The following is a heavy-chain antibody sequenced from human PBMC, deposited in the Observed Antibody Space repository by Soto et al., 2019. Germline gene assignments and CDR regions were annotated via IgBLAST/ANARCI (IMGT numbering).Heavy chain of an antibody. CDR3: DRSRLRYCSGGRCPNWDYGMDV. Sequence: QLQLQESGSGLVKPSQTLSLTCAVSGGSISSGGYSWSWIRQPPGKGLEWIGYIYHSGSTYYKPSLKRRVTISVDRSKNQFSLKLSSVTAADTAVYYCDRSRLRYCSGGRCPNWDYGMDVWGQGTTVTVSS. J-gene: IGHJ6*02. D-gene: IGHD2-15*01. CDR1: GGSISSGGYS. CDR2: IYHSGST. V-gene: IGHV4-30-2*01.